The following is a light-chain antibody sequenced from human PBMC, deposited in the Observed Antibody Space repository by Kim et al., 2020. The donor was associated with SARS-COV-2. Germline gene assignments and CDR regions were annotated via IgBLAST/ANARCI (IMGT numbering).Light chain of an antibody. V-gene: IGLV3-19*01. CDR2: GKN. J-gene: IGLJ2*01. CDR1: SLRSYY. CDR3: NSPDSSGKQVV. Sequence: SSELTQDPAVSVALGKTVRITCQGDSLRSYYASWYQQKPGQAPVLVIYGKNNRPSGIPDRFSGSSSGNTASLTITGAQAEDEADFYCNSPDSSGKQVVFG.